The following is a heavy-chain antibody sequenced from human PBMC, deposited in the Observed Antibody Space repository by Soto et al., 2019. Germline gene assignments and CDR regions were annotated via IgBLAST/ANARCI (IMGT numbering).Heavy chain of an antibody. V-gene: IGHV1-69*13. Sequence: ASVKVSCKASGGTFSIYAISWVRQAPVQGLGWMGGIIPIFGTANYAQKFQGRVTITADESTSTAYMELSSLRSEDTAVYYCARGSSGSYRHYYYYGMDVWGQGTTVTVSS. CDR3: ARGSSGSYRHYYYYGMDV. CDR1: GGTFSIYA. CDR2: IIPIFGTA. D-gene: IGHD1-26*01. J-gene: IGHJ6*02.